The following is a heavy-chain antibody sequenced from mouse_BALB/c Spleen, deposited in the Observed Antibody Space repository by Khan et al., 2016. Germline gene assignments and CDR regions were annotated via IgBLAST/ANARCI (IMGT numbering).Heavy chain of an antibody. D-gene: IGHD1-1*01. CDR1: GYTFTNYG. J-gene: IGHJ1*01. V-gene: IGHV9-3-1*01. CDR3: ARYRYNYGSSRYVDV. CDR2: INTYSGES. Sequence: QIQLVQSGPELKKPGKTVKISCKASGYTFTNYGMNWVKQAPGKGLKWMGWINTYSGESTYADDFKGRFAFSLATSSNTAYLQLNNLKNEDTATSSCARYRYNYGSSRYVDVWGAGTTVTVSS.